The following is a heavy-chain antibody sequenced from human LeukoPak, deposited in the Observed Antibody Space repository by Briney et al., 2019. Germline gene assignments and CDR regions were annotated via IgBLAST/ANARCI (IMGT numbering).Heavy chain of an antibody. Sequence: GASVKVSCKASGYTFTSYGISWVRQAPGQGLEWMGWISAYNGNTNYAQKLQGRVTMTTDTSTSTAYMELRSLRSDDTAVYYCARDLILVGIHWFDPWGQGTLVTVSS. CDR1: GYTFTSYG. J-gene: IGHJ5*02. D-gene: IGHD1-26*01. CDR3: ARDLILVGIHWFDP. V-gene: IGHV1-18*01. CDR2: ISAYNGNT.